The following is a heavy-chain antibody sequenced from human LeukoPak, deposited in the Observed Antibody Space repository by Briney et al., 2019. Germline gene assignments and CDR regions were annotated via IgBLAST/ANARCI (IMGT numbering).Heavy chain of an antibody. D-gene: IGHD2-21*02. J-gene: IGHJ2*01. V-gene: IGHV3-33*06. CDR2: IWYDGSNK. CDR3: AKGDCDGDCYSLFYWYFDL. Sequence: SCKASGGTFSSYGMHWVRQAPGKGLEWVAVIWYDGSNKYYADSVKGRFTISRDNSKNTLYLQMNSLRAEDTAVYYCAKGDCDGDCYSLFYWYFDLWGRGTLVTVSS. CDR1: GGTFSSYG.